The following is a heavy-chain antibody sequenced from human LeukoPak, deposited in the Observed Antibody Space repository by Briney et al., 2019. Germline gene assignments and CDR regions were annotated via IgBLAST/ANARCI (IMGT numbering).Heavy chain of an antibody. J-gene: IGHJ4*02. D-gene: IGHD6-19*01. CDR3: ARDSSGWSSGY. Sequence: TGGSLRLSCAASGFTFSSYAMSWVRQGPGKGLGWVSAISGSGGSTYYADSVKGRFTISRDNSKNTLYLQMNSLRAEDTAVYYCARDSSGWSSGYCGQGTLVTVSP. V-gene: IGHV3-23*01. CDR1: GFTFSSYA. CDR2: ISGSGGST.